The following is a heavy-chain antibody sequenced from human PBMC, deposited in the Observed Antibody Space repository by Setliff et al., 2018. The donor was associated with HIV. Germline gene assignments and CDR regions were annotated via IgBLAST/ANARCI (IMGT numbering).Heavy chain of an antibody. J-gene: IGHJ4*02. CDR3: TTGEILPHFPY. V-gene: IGHV3-9*01. Sequence: PGGSLRLSCAASGFTLHEYTMTWVRQAQGKGLGWVSGISWSSGTIAYAGSVEGRFTVSRGNTRKSVYWEMNGLRAEDTAVYYCTTGEILPHFPYWGQGTLVTVSS. CDR1: GFTLHEYT. D-gene: IGHD3-10*01. CDR2: ISWSSGTI.